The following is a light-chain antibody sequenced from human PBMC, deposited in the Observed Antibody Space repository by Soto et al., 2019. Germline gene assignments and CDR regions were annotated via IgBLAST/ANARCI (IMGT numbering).Light chain of an antibody. J-gene: IGLJ3*02. CDR2: DAS. CDR3: CSYAASYTLL. V-gene: IGLV2-11*01. CDR1: SSNVGGYNY. Sequence: QSALTQPRSVSASPGQSVTISCTGTSSNVGGYNYVSWYQQNPGKAPKLMIYDASKRPPGVPDRFSRSKSGNAAFLTISGLQVEDEADYYCCSYAASYTLLFGGGTKLTVL.